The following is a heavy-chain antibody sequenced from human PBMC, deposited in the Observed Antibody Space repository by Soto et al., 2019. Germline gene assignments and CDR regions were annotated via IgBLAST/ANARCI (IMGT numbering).Heavy chain of an antibody. D-gene: IGHD4-4*01. Sequence: PGGSLRLSCAASGFTFSSYWMHWVRQAPGEGLMWASRINPDGSTTSYADSVKGRFTISRDNAKNTLYLQMNSLRVEDTAVYYCARVPTTVTTPGMDVWGQGTTVTVSS. CDR2: INPDGSTT. CDR3: ARVPTTVTTPGMDV. V-gene: IGHV3-74*01. J-gene: IGHJ6*02. CDR1: GFTFSSYW.